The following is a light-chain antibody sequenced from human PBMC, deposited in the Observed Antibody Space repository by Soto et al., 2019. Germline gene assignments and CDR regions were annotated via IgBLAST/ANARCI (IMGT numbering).Light chain of an antibody. Sequence: QSALTQPVSVSGSPGQSITISCTGTSSDVGGYNYVSWYQQHPGKAPKLMIYEVSNRPSGVSNRFSGSKSGNTASLTISGLQAEDGADYYCSSYTSSSMKVFGTGTKLTVL. CDR3: SSYTSSSMKV. CDR1: SSDVGGYNY. J-gene: IGLJ1*01. V-gene: IGLV2-14*01. CDR2: EVS.